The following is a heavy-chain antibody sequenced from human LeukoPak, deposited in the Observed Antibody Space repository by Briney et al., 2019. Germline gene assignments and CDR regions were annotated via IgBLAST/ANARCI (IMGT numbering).Heavy chain of an antibody. J-gene: IGHJ4*02. CDR1: GFSFSSYW. CDR2: ISSSSSYI. V-gene: IGHV3-21*01. Sequence: PGGSLRLSCAASGFSFSSYWMNWVRQAPGKGLEWVSSISSSSSYIYYADSVKGRFTISRDNAKNSLYLQMNSLRAEDTAVYYCARDYYDSSGLLPLFDYWGQGTLVTVSS. D-gene: IGHD3-22*01. CDR3: ARDYYDSSGLLPLFDY.